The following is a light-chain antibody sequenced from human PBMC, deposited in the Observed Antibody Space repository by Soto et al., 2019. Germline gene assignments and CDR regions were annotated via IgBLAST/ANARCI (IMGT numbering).Light chain of an antibody. V-gene: IGLV2-11*01. J-gene: IGLJ1*01. CDR3: CSYAGSYYV. CDR2: DVS. Sequence: QSALTQPRSVSGSPGQSVTISCTGTSSDVGGYNYVSWYQQHPGKAPKLMIYDVSKRPSGVPDRFSGSKSGNTASLTISGLQAGDAADYYFCSYAGSYYVFGTGTKVTVL. CDR1: SSDVGGYNY.